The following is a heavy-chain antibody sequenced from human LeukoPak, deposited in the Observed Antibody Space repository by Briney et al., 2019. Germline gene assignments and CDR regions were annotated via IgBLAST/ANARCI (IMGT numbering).Heavy chain of an antibody. CDR2: IKRKTDGGTT. CDR1: GFTFNDAW. Sequence: PGGSLRLSCAASGFTFNDAWMSWVRRAPGKGLEWVGRIKRKTDGGTTDYAAPVKGRFTISRDDSKNTLYLEMNSLISDDTAMYYCATYTFGRVYSWGQGTLVNVSS. CDR3: ATYTFGRVYS. D-gene: IGHD3-16*01. J-gene: IGHJ4*02. V-gene: IGHV3-15*01.